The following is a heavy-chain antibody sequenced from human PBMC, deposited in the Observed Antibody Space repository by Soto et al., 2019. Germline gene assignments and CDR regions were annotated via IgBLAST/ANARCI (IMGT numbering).Heavy chain of an antibody. Sequence: PGGSLRLSCAASGFTFSSYWMSWVRQAPGKGLEWVANIKQDGSEKYYVDSVKGRFTISRDNAKNSLYMQMNSLRAEDTAVYYCAREGRRAARPENWFDPWGQGTMVTVSS. D-gene: IGHD6-6*01. V-gene: IGHV3-7*01. J-gene: IGHJ5*02. CDR1: GFTFSSYW. CDR2: IKQDGSEK. CDR3: AREGRRAARPENWFDP.